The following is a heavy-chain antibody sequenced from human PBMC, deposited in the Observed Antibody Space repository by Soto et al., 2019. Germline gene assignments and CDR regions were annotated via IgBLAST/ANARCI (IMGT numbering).Heavy chain of an antibody. CDR1: VGTFSSYA. D-gene: IGHD1-20*01. J-gene: IGHJ4*02. CDR2: IIPIFGTA. Sequence: SVKVSCKASVGTFSSYAISWVRQAPGQGLEWMGGIIPIFGTANYAQKFQGRVTITADESTSTAYMELSSLRSEDTAVYYCAILTSITGNHYFDYWDQGPLVTVSS. CDR3: AILTSITGNHYFDY. V-gene: IGHV1-69*13.